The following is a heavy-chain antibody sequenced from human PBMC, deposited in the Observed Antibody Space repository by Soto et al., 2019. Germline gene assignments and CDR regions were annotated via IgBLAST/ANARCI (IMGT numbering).Heavy chain of an antibody. J-gene: IGHJ4*02. D-gene: IGHD3-22*01. CDR3: ARDAARGFLLNYYFDY. Sequence: GGSLRLSCAASGFTFSSYGMHWVRQAPGKGLEWVAVIWYDGSNKYYADSVKGRFTISRDNSKNTLYLQMNSLRAEDTAVYYCARDAARGFLLNYYFDYWGQGTLVTVSS. CDR2: IWYDGSNK. CDR1: GFTFSSYG. V-gene: IGHV3-33*01.